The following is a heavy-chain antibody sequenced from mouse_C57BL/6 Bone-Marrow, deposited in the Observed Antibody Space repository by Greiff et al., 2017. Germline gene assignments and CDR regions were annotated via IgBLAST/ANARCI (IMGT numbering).Heavy chain of an antibody. CDR1: GFNIKDDY. J-gene: IGHJ2*01. CDR3: TTGATAPGDFDY. D-gene: IGHD1-2*01. V-gene: IGHV14-4*01. CDR2: IDPENGDT. Sequence: EVQLQQSGAELVRPGASVKLSCTASGFNIKDDYMHWVKQRPEQGLEWIGWIDPENGDTEYASKFQGKATITADTSSNTAYLQLSSLTYEDTAVYYGTTGATAPGDFDYWGQGTTLTVSS.